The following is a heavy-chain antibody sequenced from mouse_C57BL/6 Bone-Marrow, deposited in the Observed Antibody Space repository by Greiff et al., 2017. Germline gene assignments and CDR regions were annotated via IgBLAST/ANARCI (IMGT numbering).Heavy chain of an antibody. J-gene: IGHJ3*01. V-gene: IGHV1-59*01. Sequence: QVQLQQPGAELVRPGTSVKLSCKASGYTFTSYWMHWVKQRPGQGLEWIGVIDPSDSYTNYNQKFKGKATLTVDTSSSTAYMQLRSLTSEDSAVYYCARAGVYYGSSLAWFAYWCQGTLVTVSA. CDR2: IDPSDSYT. CDR1: GYTFTSYW. D-gene: IGHD1-1*01. CDR3: ARAGVYYGSSLAWFAY.